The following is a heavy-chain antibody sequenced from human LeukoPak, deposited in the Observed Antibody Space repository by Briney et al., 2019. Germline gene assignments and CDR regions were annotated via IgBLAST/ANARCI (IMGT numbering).Heavy chain of an antibody. CDR1: GFTFDDYG. V-gene: IGHV3-20*04. CDR2: IYWNGVRT. CDR3: ARLAYCGGDCPDQYYYYYYMDV. Sequence: GGSLRLSCVASGFTFDDYGLSWVRQAPGKGLEWVSGIYWNGVRTGYADSVKGRFTISRDNAKNSLYLQMNSLTAEDTALYYCARLAYCGGDCPDQYYYYYYMDVWSKGATVTVSS. J-gene: IGHJ6*03. D-gene: IGHD2-21*02.